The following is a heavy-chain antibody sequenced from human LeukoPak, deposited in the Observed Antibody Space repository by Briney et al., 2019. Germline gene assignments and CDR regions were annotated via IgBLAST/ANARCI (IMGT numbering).Heavy chain of an antibody. V-gene: IGHV4-34*01. J-gene: IGHJ4*02. CDR2: INHSGST. CDR1: GGSFSGYY. Sequence: RTSETLSLTCAVYGGSFSGYYWSWIRQPPGKGLEWIGEINHSGSTNYNPSLKSRVTISVDTSKNQFSLKLSSVTAADTAVYYCARQTDRIRIQVYYFDYWGQGTLVTVSS. D-gene: IGHD3-10*01. CDR3: ARQTDRIRIQVYYFDY.